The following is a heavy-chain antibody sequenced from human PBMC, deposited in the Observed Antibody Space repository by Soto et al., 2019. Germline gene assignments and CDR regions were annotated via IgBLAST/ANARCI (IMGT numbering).Heavy chain of an antibody. CDR1: GFTFSGSA. CDR3: TRIFSGWWAFDI. J-gene: IGHJ3*02. V-gene: IGHV3-73*02. D-gene: IGHD6-19*01. CDR2: IRSKANSYAT. Sequence: EVQLVESGGGLVQPGGSLKLSCAASGFTFSGSAMHWVRQASGEGLEWVGRIRSKANSYATAYAASVKGRFTISRDDSKNTAYLQMNSLKTEDTAVYYCTRIFSGWWAFDIWGQGTMVTVSS.